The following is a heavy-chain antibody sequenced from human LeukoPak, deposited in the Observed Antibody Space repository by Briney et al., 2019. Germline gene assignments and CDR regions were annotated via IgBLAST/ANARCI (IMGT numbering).Heavy chain of an antibody. CDR2: IYHSGST. J-gene: IGHJ4*02. CDR3: ARARIAVAGPFDY. CDR1: GGSISSSNW. V-gene: IGHV4-4*02. D-gene: IGHD6-19*01. Sequence: ASGTLSLTCAVSGGSISSSNWWSWVRQPPGKGLEWIGEIYHSGSTNYNPSLKRRVTISVDKSKNQFSLKLSSVTAADAAVYYCARARIAVAGPFDYWGQGNLVTVSS.